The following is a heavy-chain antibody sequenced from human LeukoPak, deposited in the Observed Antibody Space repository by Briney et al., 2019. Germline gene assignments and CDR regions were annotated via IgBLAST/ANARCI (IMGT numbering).Heavy chain of an antibody. CDR2: ISAYNGNT. Sequence: ASVKVSCKASGYTFTTYGFSWVRQAPGQGLEWMGWISAYNGNTNYAQRLQGRVTMTTDTSTSTVYMELRSLRSDDTAVYYCARGPYDILTGYLRIYGMDVWGQGTTVTVSS. D-gene: IGHD3-9*01. V-gene: IGHV1-18*01. J-gene: IGHJ6*02. CDR1: GYTFTTYG. CDR3: ARGPYDILTGYLRIYGMDV.